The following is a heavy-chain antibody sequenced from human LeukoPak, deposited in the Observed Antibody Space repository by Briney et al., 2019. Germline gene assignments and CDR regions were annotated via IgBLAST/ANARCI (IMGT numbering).Heavy chain of an antibody. CDR1: EYSLSDLS. D-gene: IGHD6-19*01. Sequence: ASAKVSCKISEYSLSDLSIHWVREAPGEGLEWMGGFDSENNKMVYSQKFQGRVTMTEDTSADTVYMELTSLRSEDTAVYFCATDRVYRSSGRSWGFFDYWGQGTLVVVSS. J-gene: IGHJ4*02. CDR3: ATDRVYRSSGRSWGFFDY. CDR2: FDSENNKM. V-gene: IGHV1-24*01.